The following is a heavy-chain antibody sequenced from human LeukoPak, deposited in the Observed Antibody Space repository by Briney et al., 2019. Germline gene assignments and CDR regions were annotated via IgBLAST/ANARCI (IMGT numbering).Heavy chain of an antibody. Sequence: GGSLRLSCAASGFTFSSYSMNWVRQAPGKGLEWVSSISSSSSYIYYADSVQGRFTISRDNAKNSLYLQMNSLRAEDTAMYYCAGAVAGTIDFDYWGQGTLVTVSS. D-gene: IGHD6-19*01. CDR2: ISSSSSYI. J-gene: IGHJ4*02. CDR1: GFTFSSYS. CDR3: AGAVAGTIDFDY. V-gene: IGHV3-21*01.